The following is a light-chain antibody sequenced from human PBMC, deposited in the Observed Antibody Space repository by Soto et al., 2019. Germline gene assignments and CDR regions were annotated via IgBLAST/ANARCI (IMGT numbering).Light chain of an antibody. Sequence: QTVVTQEPSFSVSPGGTVTLTCGLSSGSVSTSYYPSWYQQTPGQAPRTLIYSTNTRSSGVPDRFSGSILGNKAALTITGAQPDDESDYYCVLYMGSDVVFGGGTKLTVL. J-gene: IGLJ2*01. V-gene: IGLV8-61*01. CDR1: SGSVSTSYY. CDR3: VLYMGSDVV. CDR2: STN.